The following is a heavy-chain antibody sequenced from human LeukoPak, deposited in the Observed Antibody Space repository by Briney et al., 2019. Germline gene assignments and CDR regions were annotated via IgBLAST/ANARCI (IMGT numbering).Heavy chain of an antibody. V-gene: IGHV3-33*01. Sequence: GRSLRLSCAASGFSFGSYGMHWVRQAPGKGLEWVAFIRYGGSHQFYADSVRGRFTISRDNPKNTLYQQMNSLRGEDTAVYFCARDSGTWFYLQDWGQGTLVTVSS. CDR2: IRYGGSHQ. J-gene: IGHJ1*01. CDR3: ARDSGTWFYLQD. D-gene: IGHD2/OR15-2a*01. CDR1: GFSFGSYG.